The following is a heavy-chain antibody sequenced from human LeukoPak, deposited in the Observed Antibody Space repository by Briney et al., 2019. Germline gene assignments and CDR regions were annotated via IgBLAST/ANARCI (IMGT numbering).Heavy chain of an antibody. D-gene: IGHD6-13*01. CDR2: ISYDGSNK. V-gene: IGHV3-30*04. CDR1: GFTFSSYA. J-gene: IGHJ4*02. CDR3: ARDLAAAGTF. Sequence: GRSLRLSCAASGFTFSSYAMHWVRQAPGKGLEWVAVISYDGSNKYFADSVKGRFTISRDNSKNTLYLQMNSLRAEDTAVYYCARDLAAAGTFWGQGTLVTVSS.